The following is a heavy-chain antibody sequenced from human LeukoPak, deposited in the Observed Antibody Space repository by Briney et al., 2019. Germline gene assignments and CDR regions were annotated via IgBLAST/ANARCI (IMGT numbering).Heavy chain of an antibody. Sequence: ASVKVSCKASGYTFTGYYMHWVRQAPGQGLEWMGWINPNSGGTNYAQKFQGRVTITADKSTSTAYMELSSLRSEDTAVYYCARGIPEGYCSGGSCHGAYWGQGTLVTVSS. CDR2: INPNSGGT. CDR1: GYTFTGYY. CDR3: ARGIPEGYCSGGSCHGAY. J-gene: IGHJ4*02. D-gene: IGHD2-15*01. V-gene: IGHV1-2*02.